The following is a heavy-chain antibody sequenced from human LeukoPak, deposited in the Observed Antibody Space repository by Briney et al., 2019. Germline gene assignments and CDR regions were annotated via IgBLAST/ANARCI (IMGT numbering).Heavy chain of an antibody. J-gene: IGHJ4*02. V-gene: IGHV4-59*08. D-gene: IGHD1/OR15-1a*01. CDR1: GGSISNYY. CDR2: LHYSGST. CDR3: ARSIAGTRSKFDY. Sequence: SETLSLTCTVSGGSISNYYWSWIRQPPGEGLEWIAYLHYSGSTNYNPSLKSRVTTSVGTSKNQFSLKLSSVTAADTAVYYCARSIAGTRSKFDYWGQGTLVTVSS.